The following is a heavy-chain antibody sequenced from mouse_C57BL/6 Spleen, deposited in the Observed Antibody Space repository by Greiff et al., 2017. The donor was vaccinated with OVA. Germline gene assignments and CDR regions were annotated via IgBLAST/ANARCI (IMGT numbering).Heavy chain of an antibody. J-gene: IGHJ1*03. CDR1: GFTFSSYA. V-gene: IGHV5-4*03. Sequence: EVKLMESGGGLVKPGGSLKLSCAASGFTFSSYAMSWVRQTPEKRLEWVASISDGGSYIYYPDNVKGRFTISRDNAKNNLYLQMSHLKSEDTAMYYCSLYYYGSNAHWGFFDVWGTGTTVTVSS. CDR3: SLYYYGSNAHWGFFDV. D-gene: IGHD1-1*01. CDR2: ISDGGSYI.